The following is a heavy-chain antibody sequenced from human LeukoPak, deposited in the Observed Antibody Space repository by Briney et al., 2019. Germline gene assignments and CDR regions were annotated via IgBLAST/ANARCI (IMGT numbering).Heavy chain of an antibody. Sequence: GSLRLSCAASGFTFSSYWMSWIRQPPGKGLEWIGYIFYSGSTNYNPSLTSRVTISVDTSKNQFSLKLSSVTAADTAVYYCARDMDGDYALGYWGQGTLVTVSS. CDR3: ARDMDGDYALGY. V-gene: IGHV4-59*01. CDR1: GFTFSSYW. J-gene: IGHJ4*02. D-gene: IGHD4-17*01. CDR2: IFYSGST.